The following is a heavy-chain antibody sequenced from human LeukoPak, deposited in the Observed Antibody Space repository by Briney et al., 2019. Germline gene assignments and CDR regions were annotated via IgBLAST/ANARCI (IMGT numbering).Heavy chain of an antibody. CDR2: ISSSSSYI. Sequence: GGSLRLSCAASGFTFSSYGMHWVRQAPGKGLEWVSSISSSSSYIYYADSVKGRFTISRDNAKNSLYLQMNSLRAEDTAVYYCARVLAGTDIDYWGQGTLVTVSS. V-gene: IGHV3-21*01. D-gene: IGHD6-19*01. J-gene: IGHJ4*02. CDR1: GFTFSSYG. CDR3: ARVLAGTDIDY.